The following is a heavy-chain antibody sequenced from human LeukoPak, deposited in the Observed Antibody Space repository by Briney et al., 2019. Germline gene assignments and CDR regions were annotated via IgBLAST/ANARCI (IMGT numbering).Heavy chain of an antibody. V-gene: IGHV4-34*01. CDR2: INHSGST. J-gene: IGHJ4*02. Sequence: KPSETLSLTCAVYGGSFSGYYWSWIRQPPGKGLEWIGEINHSGSTNYNPSLKSRFTILVDTSKNQFSLKLSSVTAADTAVYYCARATVGPLYSLHYWGQGTLVTVSS. CDR1: GGSFSGYY. CDR3: ARATVGPLYSLHY. D-gene: IGHD2-15*01.